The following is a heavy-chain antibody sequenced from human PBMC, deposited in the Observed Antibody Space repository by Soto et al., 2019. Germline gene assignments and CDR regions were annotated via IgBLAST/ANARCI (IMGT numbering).Heavy chain of an antibody. CDR1: GGSISSGGYS. J-gene: IGHJ4*02. V-gene: IGHV4-30-2*01. CDR3: ARGQVVAAQH. D-gene: IGHD2-15*01. CDR2: IYHSGST. Sequence: QLQLQESGSGLVKPSQTLSLTCAVSGGSISSGGYSWSWIRQPPGKGLEWIGYIYHSGSTYYNPSRXGXAXLXXARAKNQCSLKLSSVTAADTAVYYCARGQVVAAQHWGQGTLVTVSS.